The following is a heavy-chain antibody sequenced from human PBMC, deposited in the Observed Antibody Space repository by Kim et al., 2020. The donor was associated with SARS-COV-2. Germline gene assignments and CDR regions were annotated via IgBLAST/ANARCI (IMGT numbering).Heavy chain of an antibody. J-gene: IGHJ4*02. CDR1: GGSISSYY. CDR3: ARDGHSSGWYLFDY. D-gene: IGHD6-19*01. V-gene: IGHV4-59*01. CDR2: IYYSGST. Sequence: SETLSLTCTVSGGSISSYYWSWIRQPPGKGLEWIGYIYYSGSTNYNPSLKSRVTISVDTSKNQFSLKLSSVTAADTAVYYCARDGHSSGWYLFDYWGQGTLVTVSS.